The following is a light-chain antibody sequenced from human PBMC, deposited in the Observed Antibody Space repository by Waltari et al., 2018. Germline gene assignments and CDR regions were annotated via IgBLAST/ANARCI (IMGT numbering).Light chain of an antibody. CDR1: QYVNKY. CDR2: DTS. J-gene: IGKJ4*01. V-gene: IGKV1-33*01. Sequence: DVQLTQSPSSLSASVGDSVTITCRASQYVNKYLNWYQHRPGEAPKLLIYDTSNLQAGVPSGFSGSGHGTDFSFTISSLQPEDIGTYYCQQYHHLPLTFAGGTKVAVK. CDR3: QQYHHLPLT.